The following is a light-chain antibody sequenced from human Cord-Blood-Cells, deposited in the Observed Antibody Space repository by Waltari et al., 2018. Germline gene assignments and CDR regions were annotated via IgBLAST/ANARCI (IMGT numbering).Light chain of an antibody. CDR2: EVS. Sequence: QSALTQPASVSGSPGQSLPISCTGTSSDVGGYNYVSWYQQHPGKAPKLMIYEVSNRPSGVSNRFSGSKSGNTASLTISGLQAEDEADYYCSSYTSSSTLVVFGGGTKLTVL. CDR1: SSDVGGYNY. CDR3: SSYTSSSTLVV. J-gene: IGLJ2*01. V-gene: IGLV2-14*01.